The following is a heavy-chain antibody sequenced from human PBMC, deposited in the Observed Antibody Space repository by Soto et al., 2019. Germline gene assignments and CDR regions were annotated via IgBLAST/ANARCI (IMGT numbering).Heavy chain of an antibody. D-gene: IGHD4-17*01. J-gene: IGHJ5*02. Sequence: QVQLVESGGGVVQPGRSLRLSCAASGFTFSSYGMHWVRQAPGKGLEWVAVIWYDGSNKYYADSVKGRFTISRDNSKNTLYLQMNSLRAEDTAVYYCARDRGTVTTMGWFDPWGQGTLVTVSS. CDR1: GFTFSSYG. CDR3: ARDRGTVTTMGWFDP. CDR2: IWYDGSNK. V-gene: IGHV3-33*01.